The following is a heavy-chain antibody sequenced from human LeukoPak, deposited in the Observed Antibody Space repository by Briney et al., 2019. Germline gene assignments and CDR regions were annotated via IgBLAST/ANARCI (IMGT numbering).Heavy chain of an antibody. CDR2: IIPIFGTA. CDR1: GGTFSSYA. Sequence: GSSVKVSCKASGGTFSSYAISWVRQPPEQGLEWMGGIIPIFGTANYAQKFQGRVTITADESTSTAYMELSSLRSEDTAVYYCARKVYCSSTSCYFENWFDPWGQGTLVTVSS. V-gene: IGHV1-69*01. CDR3: ARKVYCSSTSCYFENWFDP. J-gene: IGHJ5*02. D-gene: IGHD2-2*01.